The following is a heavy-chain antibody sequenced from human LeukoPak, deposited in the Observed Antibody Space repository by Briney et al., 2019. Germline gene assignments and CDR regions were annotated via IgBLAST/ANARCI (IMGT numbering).Heavy chain of an antibody. CDR3: ATRGYCSGGSCYSPFDY. CDR2: IYYSGST. V-gene: IGHV4-30-4*01. CDR1: GGSISSGDCY. Sequence: SETLSLTCTVSGGSISSGDCYWSWIRQPPGKGLEWIGYIYYSGSTYYNPSLKSRVTISVDTSKNQFSLKLSSVTAADTAVYYGATRGYCSGGSCYSPFDYWGQGTLVTVSS. D-gene: IGHD2-15*01. J-gene: IGHJ4*02.